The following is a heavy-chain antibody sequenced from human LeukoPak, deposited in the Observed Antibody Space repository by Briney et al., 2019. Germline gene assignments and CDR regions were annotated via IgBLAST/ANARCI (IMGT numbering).Heavy chain of an antibody. Sequence: GGSLRLSCAASGFTFSSYTMTWVRQAPGKGLEWVSGITSGGSKYYADSVKGRFTISRDNSKNSSYLQMNSLRAEDTAVYYCAKLPDSSGYHYFDYWGQGTLVTVSS. CDR2: ITSGGSK. D-gene: IGHD3-22*01. CDR3: AKLPDSSGYHYFDY. V-gene: IGHV3-23*01. CDR1: GFTFSSYT. J-gene: IGHJ4*02.